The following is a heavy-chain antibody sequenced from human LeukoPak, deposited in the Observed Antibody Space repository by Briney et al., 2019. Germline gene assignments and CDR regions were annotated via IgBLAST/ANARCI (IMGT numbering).Heavy chain of an antibody. D-gene: IGHD3-3*01. CDR2: IYYSGST. J-gene: IGHJ4*02. Sequence: SETLSLTCTVSGGSISSYYWSWIRQPPGKGLEWIGYIYYSGSTNYNPSLKSRVTISVDTSKNQFSLKLSSVTAADTAVYYCARGYYDFWSGYYQRAPFDYWGQATLVTVSS. CDR1: GGSISSYY. CDR3: ARGYYDFWSGYYQRAPFDY. V-gene: IGHV4-59*01.